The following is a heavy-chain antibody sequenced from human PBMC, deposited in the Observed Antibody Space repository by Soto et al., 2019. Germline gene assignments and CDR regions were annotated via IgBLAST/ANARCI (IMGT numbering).Heavy chain of an antibody. CDR1: GGTFSSYA. CDR3: ARSRVTYYYDRSAFDI. CDR2: IIPIFGTA. V-gene: IGHV1-69*01. J-gene: IGHJ3*02. Sequence: QVQLVQSGAEVKKPGSSVKVSCKASGGTFSSYAISWVRQAPGQGLEWMGGIIPIFGTANYAQKFQGRVTITADESTSTGYMELSSLSSEDTAVYYCARSRVTYYYDRSAFDIWGQGTMVTVSS. D-gene: IGHD3-22*01.